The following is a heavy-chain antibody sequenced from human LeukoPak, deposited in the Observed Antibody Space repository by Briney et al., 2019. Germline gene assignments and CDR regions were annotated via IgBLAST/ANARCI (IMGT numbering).Heavy chain of an antibody. V-gene: IGHV3-23*01. CDR2: ITGNGGMI. Sequence: GGSLRLSCAGSGFTFRTYAMDWVRQVPGKGLEWVAGITGNGGMIRYADSVKGRFTISRDNSKNTLYLQMNSLRVEDTAVYYCAKDRVPDGMWEIDSRGQGAPVTVSS. CDR1: GFTFRTYA. D-gene: IGHD1-26*01. CDR3: AKDRVPDGMWEIDS. J-gene: IGHJ4*02.